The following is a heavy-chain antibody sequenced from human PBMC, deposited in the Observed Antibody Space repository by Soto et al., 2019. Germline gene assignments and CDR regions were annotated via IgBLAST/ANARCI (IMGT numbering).Heavy chain of an antibody. Sequence: PGGSLRLSCAASGFTVSTKYMSWVRQAPGKGLEWVSVIYSGGSTFYADSMRGRFTISRDNSKNTVNLQMNSLRAEDTAVYYCARDPWAADYWGQGTLVTVSS. CDR1: GFTVSTKY. CDR3: ARDPWAADY. J-gene: IGHJ4*02. D-gene: IGHD3-16*01. V-gene: IGHV3-66*01. CDR2: IYSGGST.